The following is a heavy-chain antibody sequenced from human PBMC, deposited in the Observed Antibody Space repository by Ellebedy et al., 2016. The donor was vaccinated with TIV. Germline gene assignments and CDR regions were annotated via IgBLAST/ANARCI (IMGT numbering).Heavy chain of an antibody. V-gene: IGHV3-23*01. J-gene: IGHJ4*02. D-gene: IGHD5-18*01. CDR1: GFTFSPYA. CDR3: AKERTPGDGYWVFDN. Sequence: PGGSLRLSCAASGFTFSPYAMAWVRKAPGKGMEWVSGIVGSGAQKYADSVKGRFTISRDNPKRTVDLQMNSLRAEEQAVYFCAKERTPGDGYWVFDNWGQGTLVSVSS. CDR2: IVGSGA.